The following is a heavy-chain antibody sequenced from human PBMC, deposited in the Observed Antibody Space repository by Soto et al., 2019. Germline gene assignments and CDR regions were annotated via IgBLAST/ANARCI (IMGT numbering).Heavy chain of an antibody. CDR3: ARDLRPRHGHFDY. Sequence: ASVKVSCKASGYTFTSYDINWVRQATGQGLEWMGWMNPNSGNTGYAQKFQGRVTMTRNTSMSTAYMELSSLRSEDTAVYYCARDLRPRHGHFDYWGQGTLVTVSS. V-gene: IGHV1-8*01. D-gene: IGHD6-6*01. CDR2: MNPNSGNT. CDR1: GYTFTSYD. J-gene: IGHJ4*02.